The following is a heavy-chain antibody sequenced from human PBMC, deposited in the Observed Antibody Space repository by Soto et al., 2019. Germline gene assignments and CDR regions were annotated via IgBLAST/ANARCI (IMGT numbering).Heavy chain of an antibody. CDR2: INPNSGGT. D-gene: IGHD3-16*02. Sequence: QVQLVQSGAEVKKPGASVKVSCKASGYTFTGYYMHWVRQAPGQGLEWMGWINPNSGGTNYAQKFKSRVTMTRDTSISTAYMELSSLRSDDTAVYYCARGYDYVWGSYPIPLLFDYWGQGTLVTVSS. CDR3: ARGYDYVWGSYPIPLLFDY. J-gene: IGHJ4*02. CDR1: GYTFTGYY. V-gene: IGHV1-2*02.